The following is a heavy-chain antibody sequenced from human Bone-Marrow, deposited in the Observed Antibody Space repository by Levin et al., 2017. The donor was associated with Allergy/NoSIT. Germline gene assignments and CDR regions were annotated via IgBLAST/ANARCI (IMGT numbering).Heavy chain of an antibody. V-gene: IGHV3-7*01. CDR1: GFTFSSYW. D-gene: IGHD3-9*01. CDR3: ARHLAWTGRDGDILTGYLPNPERLALAAEPYYYDDMDV. Sequence: GESLKISCAASGFTFSSYWMSWVRQAPGKGLEWVANIKQDGSEKYYVDSVKGRFTISRDNAKNSLYLQMNSLRAEDTAVYYCARHLAWTGRDGDILTGYLPNPERLALAAEPYYYDDMDVWGQGTTVTVSS. CDR2: IKQDGSEK. J-gene: IGHJ6*02.